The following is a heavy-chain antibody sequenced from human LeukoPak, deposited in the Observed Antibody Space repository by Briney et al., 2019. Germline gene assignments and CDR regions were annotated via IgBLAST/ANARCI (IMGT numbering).Heavy chain of an antibody. CDR1: GGSFGGYY. CDR3: ARETGYCGGDCPPGY. J-gene: IGHJ4*02. Sequence: SETLSLTCAVYGGSFGGYYWSWIRQPPGKGLEWIGEINHSGSTNYNPSLKSRVTISVDTSKNQFSLKLSSVTAADTAVYYCARETGYCGGDCPPGYWGQGTLVTVSS. D-gene: IGHD2-21*02. CDR2: INHSGST. V-gene: IGHV4-34*01.